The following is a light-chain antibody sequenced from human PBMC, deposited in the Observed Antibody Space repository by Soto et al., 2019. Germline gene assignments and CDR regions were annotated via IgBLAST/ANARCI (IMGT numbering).Light chain of an antibody. Sequence: EIVLTQSPGTLSLSPGERATLSCRASQSVSSSYLAWYQQNPGQAPRLLIYGASSRATGIPDRFSGSGSGTDFTLTISRLEPEDFAVYYCQQYGSSPRFTFGPGTKVDI. CDR2: GAS. CDR1: QSVSSSY. V-gene: IGKV3-20*01. J-gene: IGKJ3*01. CDR3: QQYGSSPRFT.